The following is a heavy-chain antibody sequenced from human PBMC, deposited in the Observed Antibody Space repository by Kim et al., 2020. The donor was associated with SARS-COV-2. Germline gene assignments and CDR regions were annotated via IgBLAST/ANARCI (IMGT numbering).Heavy chain of an antibody. V-gene: IGHV3-30*18. J-gene: IGHJ4*02. CDR2: ISYDGSNK. CDR1: GFTFSSYG. D-gene: IGHD6-13*01. CDR3: AKDGGSSWYHPDY. Sequence: GGSLRLSCAASGFTFSSYGMHWVRQAPGKGLEWVAVISYDGSNKYYADSVKGRFTISRDNSKNTLYLQMNSLRAEDTAVYYCAKDGGSSWYHPDYWGQGTLVTVSS.